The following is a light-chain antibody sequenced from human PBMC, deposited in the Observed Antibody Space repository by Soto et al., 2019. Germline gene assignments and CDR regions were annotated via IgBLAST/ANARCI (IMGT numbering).Light chain of an antibody. J-gene: IGKJ1*01. Sequence: DLQMTQSPSTLSASIGDRVTITCRASQSISMWLAWYQHKPGKAPKLLIYKSSTLESGVPSRFSGSGSGTEFTLTISSLQPDDFATYYCQQYNRYWTFGQGTKVEIK. CDR3: QQYNRYWT. CDR1: QSISMW. V-gene: IGKV1-5*03. CDR2: KSS.